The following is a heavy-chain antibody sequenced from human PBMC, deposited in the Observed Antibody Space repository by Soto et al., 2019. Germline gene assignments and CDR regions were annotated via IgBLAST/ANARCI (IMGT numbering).Heavy chain of an antibody. J-gene: IGHJ6*02. Sequence: QITVKESGPTLVKPTQTLTLTCTFSGFSFSTTGVGVVWVRQAPGKALEWLAVNYWDDDKRYSPSLKRRLTITKDTSRNQVVLTMTNMDPVDTATYYCAHGTFGGILGAGGLDVWGQGITVTVSS. V-gene: IGHV2-5*02. CDR2: NYWDDDK. CDR1: GFSFSTTGVG. CDR3: AHGTFGGILGAGGLDV. D-gene: IGHD3-16*02.